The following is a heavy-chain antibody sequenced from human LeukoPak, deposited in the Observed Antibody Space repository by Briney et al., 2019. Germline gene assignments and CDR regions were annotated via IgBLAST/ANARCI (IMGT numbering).Heavy chain of an antibody. CDR3: ANAPGYDFWSGPQRGGYY. D-gene: IGHD3-3*01. V-gene: IGHV3-30*18. CDR2: ISYDGSNK. Sequence: GGSLRLSCAASGFTFSSYGMHWVRQAPGKGLEWVAVISYDGSNKYYADSVKGRFTISRDNSKNTLYLQMNSLRAEDTAVYYCANAPGYDFWSGPQRGGYYWGQGTLVTVSS. CDR1: GFTFSSYG. J-gene: IGHJ4*02.